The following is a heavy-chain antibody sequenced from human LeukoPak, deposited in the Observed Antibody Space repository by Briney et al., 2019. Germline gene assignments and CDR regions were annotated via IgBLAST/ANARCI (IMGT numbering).Heavy chain of an antibody. Sequence: SETLSLTRTVPGGSIRSSNYYWGWIRQPPGKGLEWIGNIYYSRSTYYNPSLKSRVTISVDTSKNHFSLKLYSVTAPETAVYYCARLSGPLGFCSGGTCYSDWYFDLWGRGTLVTVSS. CDR3: ARLSGPLGFCSGGTCYSDWYFDL. J-gene: IGHJ2*01. V-gene: IGHV4-39*02. CDR2: IYYSRST. CDR1: GGSIRSSNYY. D-gene: IGHD2-15*01.